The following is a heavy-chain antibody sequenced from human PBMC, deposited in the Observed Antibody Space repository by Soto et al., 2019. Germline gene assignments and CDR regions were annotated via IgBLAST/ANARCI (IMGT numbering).Heavy chain of an antibody. J-gene: IGHJ6*03. CDR1: GDTFNDYY. CDR2: INPNGGVT. CDR3: ARESGGATATLDYYYYMDV. D-gene: IGHD5-12*01. V-gene: IGHV1-2*04. Sequence: QVQLVQSGAEVKKPGASVTVSCRSSGDTFNDYYMHWVRQAPGQGLEWMGWINPNGGVTKYAQKFQGWVTMTRDTSIRTVYMQLSRLRSDDTAVYYCARESGGATATLDYYYYMDVWGTGTTVTVSS.